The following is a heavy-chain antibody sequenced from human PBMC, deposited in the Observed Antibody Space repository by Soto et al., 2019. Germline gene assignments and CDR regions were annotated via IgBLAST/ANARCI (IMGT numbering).Heavy chain of an antibody. CDR2: INAGNGNT. J-gene: IGHJ5*02. V-gene: IGHV1-3*01. CDR3: ARNHYYILTGYYSWFDP. Sequence: ASVKVSCKASGYTFTSYAMHWVRQAPGQRLEWMGWINAGNGNTKYSQKFQGRVTITRDTSASTAYMELSSLRSEDTAVYYCARNHYYILTGYYSWFDPWGQGTLVTVAS. D-gene: IGHD3-9*01. CDR1: GYTFTSYA.